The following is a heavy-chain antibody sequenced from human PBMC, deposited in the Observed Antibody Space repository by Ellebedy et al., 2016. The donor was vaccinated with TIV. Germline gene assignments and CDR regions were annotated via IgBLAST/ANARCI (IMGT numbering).Heavy chain of an antibody. CDR1: GGSISSGDYY. J-gene: IGHJ4*02. Sequence: SETLSLTCTVSGGSISSGDYYWSWIRQPPGKGLEWIGYIYYSGSTYYNPSLKSRVTISVDTSKNQFSLKLSPVTAADTAVYYCAREITMVRGVIDYWGQGTLVTVSS. V-gene: IGHV4-30-4*01. CDR3: AREITMVRGVIDY. CDR2: IYYSGST. D-gene: IGHD3-10*01.